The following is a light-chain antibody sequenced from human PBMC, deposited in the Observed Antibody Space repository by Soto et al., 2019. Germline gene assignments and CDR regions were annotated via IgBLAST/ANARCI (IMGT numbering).Light chain of an antibody. V-gene: IGLV2-14*01. J-gene: IGLJ3*02. CDR3: ASYTISSTRV. CDR2: EVN. Sequence: QSALTQPASVSGSSGQSITISCTGSNSDVGAYNYVSWYQQHPGKAPKLIIYEVNNRPSGVSHRFSGSKSGNTASLTISGLQADDEADYYCASYTISSTRVFGGGTKLTVL. CDR1: NSDVGAYNY.